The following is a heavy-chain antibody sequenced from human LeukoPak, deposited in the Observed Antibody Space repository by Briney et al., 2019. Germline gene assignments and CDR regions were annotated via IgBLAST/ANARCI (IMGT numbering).Heavy chain of an antibody. CDR3: ARDQNGMDV. J-gene: IGHJ6*02. CDR2: IYSGGST. Sequence: GSLRLSCAAPGFPGSCNYMSWVRQAPGKGLEWVSVIYSGGSTYYADSVKGRFTISRDNSKNTLYLQMNSLRAEDTAVYYCARDQNGMDVWGQGTTVTVSS. V-gene: IGHV3-66*01. CDR1: GFPGSCNY.